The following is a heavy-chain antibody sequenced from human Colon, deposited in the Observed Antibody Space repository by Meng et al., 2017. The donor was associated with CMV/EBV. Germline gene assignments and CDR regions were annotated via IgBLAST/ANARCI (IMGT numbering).Heavy chain of an antibody. D-gene: IGHD5-12*01. CDR1: AYTFINNG. J-gene: IGHJ4*02. Sequence: SAYTFINNGISWVRQAPGQGLEWMGWISTYNGNTDYAQKFQGRVTMTTDTLTSTAYMELTSLKSDDTAVFYCARAREVGYSAYDYYDFWGQGTLVTVSS. CDR3: ARAREVGYSAYDYYDF. CDR2: ISTYNGNT. V-gene: IGHV1-18*01.